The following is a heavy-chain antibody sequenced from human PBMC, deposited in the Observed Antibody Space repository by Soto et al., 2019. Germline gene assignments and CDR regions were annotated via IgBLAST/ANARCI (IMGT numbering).Heavy chain of an antibody. Sequence: SVKVSCKASGYTFTGYYMHWVRQAPGQGLEWMGWINPNSGGTNYAQKFQGRVTMTRDTSISTAYMELSRLRSDDTAVYYCARATGTVNWFDPWGQGTLVTVSS. CDR3: ARATGTVNWFDP. D-gene: IGHD1-1*01. CDR1: GYTFTGYY. V-gene: IGHV1-2*02. CDR2: INPNSGGT. J-gene: IGHJ5*02.